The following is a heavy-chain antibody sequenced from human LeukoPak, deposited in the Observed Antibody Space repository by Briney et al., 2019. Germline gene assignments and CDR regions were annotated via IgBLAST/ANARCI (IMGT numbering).Heavy chain of an antibody. D-gene: IGHD6-13*01. CDR1: GGTFSSYA. V-gene: IGHV1-69*05. J-gene: IGHJ6*03. Sequence: GASVKVSCKASGGTFSSYAISWVRQAPGQGLEWMGGIIPIFGTANYAQKFQGRVTMTRDTSTSTVYMELSSLRSEDTAVYYCARDSIPVSSSWYSYYYYMDVWGKGTTVTVSS. CDR3: ARDSIPVSSSWYSYYYYMDV. CDR2: IIPIFGTA.